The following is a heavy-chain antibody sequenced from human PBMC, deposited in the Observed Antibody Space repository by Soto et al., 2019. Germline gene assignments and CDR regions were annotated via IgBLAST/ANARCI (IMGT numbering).Heavy chain of an antibody. J-gene: IGHJ4*02. CDR3: ASHPVSGSLHFDS. CDR2: ISAYNGDT. CDR1: GYTFNTYG. Sequence: SVKVSCKASGYTFNTYGVSWVRQAPGQGLEWMGRISAYNGDTNYAQKLQGRLTMTTDTSTRTAYMELRSLRSDDTAVYYCASHPVSGSLHFDSWGQGTLVTVSS. D-gene: IGHD1-26*01. V-gene: IGHV1-18*04.